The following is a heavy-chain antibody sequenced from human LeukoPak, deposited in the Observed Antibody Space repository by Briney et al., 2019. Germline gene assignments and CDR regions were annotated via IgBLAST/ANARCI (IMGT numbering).Heavy chain of an antibody. CDR2: IRSKAYGGAA. V-gene: IGHV3-49*03. Sequence: GGSLRLSCTASGFTFSDYAMSWFRQAPGKGLEWVGFIRSKAYGGAAEYAASVKGRFTISRDDSKTIAYLQMNSLETEDTAVYFCSGGKLGGYFHNWPRDFDCWGQGTLVIVSS. CDR3: SGGKLGGYFHNWPRDFDC. CDR1: GFTFSDYA. D-gene: IGHD5-12*01. J-gene: IGHJ4*02.